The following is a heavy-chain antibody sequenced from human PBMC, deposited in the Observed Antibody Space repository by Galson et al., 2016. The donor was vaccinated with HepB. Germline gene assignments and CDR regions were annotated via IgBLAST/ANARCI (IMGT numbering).Heavy chain of an antibody. CDR2: ISWNSGGI. CDR1: GFSFDDYA. CDR3: AKDNTLREVWYFYGMEV. Sequence: SLRLSCAASGFSFDDYAMHWVRQAPGKGLEWVSGISWNSGGIGYADSVKGRFTISRDNAKNSLYLQMNSLRAEDTALYYCAKDNTLREVWYFYGMEVWGQGTTVTVSS. V-gene: IGHV3-9*01. D-gene: IGHD3-10*01. J-gene: IGHJ6*02.